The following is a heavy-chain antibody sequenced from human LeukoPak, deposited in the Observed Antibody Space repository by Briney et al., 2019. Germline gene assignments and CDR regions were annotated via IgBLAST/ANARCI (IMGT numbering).Heavy chain of an antibody. CDR3: VRTRSVNITEPGYWYFDL. Sequence: PSDTLSLTCSVSGGYISSSASYYWSWIRQPAGKGLEWVGRIYSTGSTTYNPSLKSRVTISMDASKNQFSLNLSSVTGAGTAVYYCVRTRSVNITEPGYWYFDLWGRGTLVTVSS. CDR2: IYSTGST. J-gene: IGHJ2*01. D-gene: IGHD6-13*01. CDR1: GGYISSSASYY. V-gene: IGHV4-61*02.